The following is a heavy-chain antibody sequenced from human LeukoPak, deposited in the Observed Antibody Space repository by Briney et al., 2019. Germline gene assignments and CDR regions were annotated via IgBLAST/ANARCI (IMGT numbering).Heavy chain of an antibody. CDR2: SIPILGIA. D-gene: IGHD2-2*01. CDR3: AREGDYCSSTSCYWDYGMDV. V-gene: IGHV1-69*04. Sequence: SVTLSFKASVGTFSSYAISWVRHAPGQGLEWRGMSIPILGIANYAQKFQGRVTITADKSTSTAYMELSSLRSEDTAVYYCAREGDYCSSTSCYWDYGMDVWGQGTTVTVSS. J-gene: IGHJ6*02. CDR1: VGTFSSYA.